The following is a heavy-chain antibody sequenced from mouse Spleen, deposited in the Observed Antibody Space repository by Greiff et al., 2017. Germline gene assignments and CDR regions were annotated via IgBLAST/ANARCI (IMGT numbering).Heavy chain of an antibody. Sequence: VQLQQSGAELARPGASVKLSCKASGYTFTDYYINWVKQRTGQGLEWIGEIYPGSGNTYYNQKFKGKATLTVDKSSSTAYMQLSSLTSEDSAVYYCARLTGTLAWFAYWGQGTLVTVSA. D-gene: IGHD4-1*01. CDR3: ARLTGTLAWFAY. V-gene: IGHV1-77*01. J-gene: IGHJ3*01. CDR1: GYTFTDYY. CDR2: IYPGSGNT.